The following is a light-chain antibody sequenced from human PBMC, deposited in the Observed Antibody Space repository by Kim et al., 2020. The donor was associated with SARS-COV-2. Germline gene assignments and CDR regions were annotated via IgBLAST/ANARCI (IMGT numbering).Light chain of an antibody. J-gene: IGLJ1*01. V-gene: IGLV3-19*01. CDR3: CSRDSHGNGWV. CDR1: SLRNYF. CDR2: GKN. Sequence: SSELTQDPAVSVPLGQTVKITCQGDSLRNYFASWYQQQPGQAPVLVMFGKNNRPSGIPDRFSGSGSGNLSSLTITETRAEDEADYYCCSRDSHGNGWVFGPGTKVTVL.